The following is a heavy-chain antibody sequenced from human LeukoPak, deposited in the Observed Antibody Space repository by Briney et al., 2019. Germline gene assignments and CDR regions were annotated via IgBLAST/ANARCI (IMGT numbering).Heavy chain of an antibody. D-gene: IGHD6-19*01. CDR2: ISTSGNTI. CDR1: GFTFRNYE. Sequence: PGGSLRLSCAASGFTFRNYEMNWVRQAPGKGLEWVSYISTSGNTIYYADSVKGRFTISRGNAKNSLYLQMNSLRAEDTAVYYCARDLVAVAHFDYWGQGTLVTVSS. V-gene: IGHV3-48*03. J-gene: IGHJ4*02. CDR3: ARDLVAVAHFDY.